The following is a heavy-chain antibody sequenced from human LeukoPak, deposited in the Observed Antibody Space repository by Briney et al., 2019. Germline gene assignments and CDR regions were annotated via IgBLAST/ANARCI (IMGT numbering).Heavy chain of an antibody. CDR2: TYYRSTWYN. D-gene: IGHD2-2*01. Sequence: SQTLSLTCAISGDSVSSNSVTWNWIRQSPSRGLEWLGRTYYRSTWYNDYAVSVRGRITVNPDTSKNQFSLHLNSVAPEDTAVYYCARRMTQYDCFDPWGQGILVTVSS. J-gene: IGHJ5*02. V-gene: IGHV6-1*01. CDR1: GDSVSSNSVT. CDR3: ARRMTQYDCFDP.